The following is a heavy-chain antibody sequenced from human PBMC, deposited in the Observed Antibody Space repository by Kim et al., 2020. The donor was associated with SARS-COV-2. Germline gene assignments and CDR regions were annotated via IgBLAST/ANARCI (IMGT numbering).Heavy chain of an antibody. CDR3: ARRTFYSSGYYSSSAWFDP. D-gene: IGHD3-22*01. Sequence: SETLSLTCAVYGGSFSGYYWSWIRQPPGKGLEWIGEINHSGSTNYNPSLKSRVTISVDTSKNQFSLKLSSVTAADTAVYYCARRTFYSSGYYSSSAWFDPWGQGTLVTVSS. CDR1: GGSFSGYY. V-gene: IGHV4-34*01. J-gene: IGHJ5*02. CDR2: INHSGST.